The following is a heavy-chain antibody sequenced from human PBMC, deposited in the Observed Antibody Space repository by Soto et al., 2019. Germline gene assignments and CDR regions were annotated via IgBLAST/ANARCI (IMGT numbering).Heavy chain of an antibody. D-gene: IGHD3-22*01. V-gene: IGHV3-15*07. CDR3: RSGYDY. J-gene: IGHJ4*02. CDR2: IKSKTDGGTT. Sequence: EVQLVESGGGLVKSGGSLRLSCAVSGFNVNNAWMNWVRQAPGKGLEWVGRIKSKTDGGTTDYAAPVKGRFTIARDDSKNTVYLQMDSLKSEDTAVYYYRSGYDYWGQVTLVNVSS. CDR1: GFNVNNAW.